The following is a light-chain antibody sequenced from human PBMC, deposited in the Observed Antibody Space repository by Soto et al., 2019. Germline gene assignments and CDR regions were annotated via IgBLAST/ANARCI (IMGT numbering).Light chain of an antibody. Sequence: DIQMTQSPSTLSASVGDRVTITCRASETISSWLAWYQQKPGRAPKFLIYDASSLESGVPSRFSGSGSGTDFTLTISCLQSEDFATYYCQQYYSYPLTFGQGTRLEIK. CDR1: ETISSW. CDR2: DAS. J-gene: IGKJ5*01. V-gene: IGKV1-5*01. CDR3: QQYYSYPLT.